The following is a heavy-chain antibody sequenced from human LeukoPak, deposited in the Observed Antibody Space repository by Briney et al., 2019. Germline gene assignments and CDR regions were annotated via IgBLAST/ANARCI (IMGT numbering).Heavy chain of an antibody. Sequence: ATVKVSCKASGYTFTGYYIHWVRQATGQGLEWMGWINPNSGDTNFAQKFQGRITMARDTSISTAYMELSRLRSDDTAVYYCASVIAGITTDYWGQGTLVTVSS. V-gene: IGHV1-2*02. CDR1: GYTFTGYY. J-gene: IGHJ4*02. D-gene: IGHD1-26*01. CDR2: INPNSGDT. CDR3: ASVIAGITTDY.